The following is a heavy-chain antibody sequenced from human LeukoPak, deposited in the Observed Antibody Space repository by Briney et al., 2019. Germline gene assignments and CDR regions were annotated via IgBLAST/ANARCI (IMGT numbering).Heavy chain of an antibody. D-gene: IGHD5-18*01. CDR1: GFTFSSYW. CDR2: IKQDGSEE. Sequence: GGSLRLSCAASGFTFSSYWMSWVRQAPGKGLEWVANIKQDGSEEYYVDSVKGRFTISRDNAKNSLYLQMNSLRAEDTAVYYCATHEGLKRGYSYGSLGYWGQGTLVTVSS. J-gene: IGHJ4*02. CDR3: ATHEGLKRGYSYGSLGY. V-gene: IGHV3-7*01.